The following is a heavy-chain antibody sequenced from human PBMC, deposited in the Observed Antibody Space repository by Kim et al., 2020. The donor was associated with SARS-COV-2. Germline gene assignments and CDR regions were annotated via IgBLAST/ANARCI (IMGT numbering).Heavy chain of an antibody. CDR2: LYSGGTT. CDR1: GFSVSNNY. J-gene: IGHJ4*02. D-gene: IGHD3-22*01. Sequence: GGSLRLSCAASGFSVSNNYMNWVRQAPGKGLEWVSILYSGGTTYYAASVKVRFTISRDNSKNTLFPQMNSLRAEDTAIYYCARGGYYDGSLYRYYFDHWGQGILVTVSS. V-gene: IGHV3-66*01. CDR3: ARGGYYDGSLYRYYFDH.